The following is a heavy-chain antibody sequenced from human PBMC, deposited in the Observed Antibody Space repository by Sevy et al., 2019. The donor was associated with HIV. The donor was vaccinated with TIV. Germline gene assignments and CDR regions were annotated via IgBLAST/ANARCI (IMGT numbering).Heavy chain of an antibody. D-gene: IGHD1-26*01. Sequence: GGSLRLSCAASGISFNNYGMHWVRRAPGKGLEWLAVISYDGTNQYYADSVKGRFTMSRDDSKNTLYLQMNSLRVEDTAVYYCAQGGGSKWDLFEFYAMHVWGQGTTVTVSS. V-gene: IGHV3-30*18. CDR3: AQGGGSKWDLFEFYAMHV. CDR1: GISFNNYG. J-gene: IGHJ6*02. CDR2: ISYDGTNQ.